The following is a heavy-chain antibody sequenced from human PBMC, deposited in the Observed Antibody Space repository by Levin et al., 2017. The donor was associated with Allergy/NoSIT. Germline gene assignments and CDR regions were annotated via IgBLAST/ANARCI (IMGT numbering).Heavy chain of an antibody. D-gene: IGHD2-2*01. Sequence: GESLKISCAASGFTFSYYSMNWVRQAPGKGLEWVSYISCSSSTIYYADSVKGRFTISRDNAKNSLYLQMNSLRAEDTAVYYCARVPIGNCSSTSCYAGPNEVVNWGQGTLVTVSS. V-gene: IGHV3-48*01. CDR1: GFTFSYYS. J-gene: IGHJ4*02. CDR3: ARVPIGNCSSTSCYAGPNEVVN. CDR2: ISCSSSTI.